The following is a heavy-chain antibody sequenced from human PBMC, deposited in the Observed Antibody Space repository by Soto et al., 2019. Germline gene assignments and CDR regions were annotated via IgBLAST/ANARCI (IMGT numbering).Heavy chain of an antibody. CDR1: GFTFSNAW. V-gene: IGHV3-15*01. CDR3: TTVWVEAVILLYNYYYYYYGMDV. J-gene: IGHJ6*02. D-gene: IGHD3-16*01. CDR2: IKSKTDGGTT. Sequence: PGGSLRLSCAASGFTFSNAWMSWVRQAPGKGLEWVGRIKSKTDGGTTDYAAPVKGRFTISRDDSKNTLYLQMNSLKTEDTAVYYCTTVWVEAVILLYNYYYYYYGMDVWGQGTTVTVSS.